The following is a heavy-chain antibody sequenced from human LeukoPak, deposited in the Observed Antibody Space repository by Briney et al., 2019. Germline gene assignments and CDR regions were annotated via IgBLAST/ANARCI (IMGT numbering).Heavy chain of an antibody. Sequence: SETLSLTCTVSGATISSYYWSWIRQPPGKGLEWIGYIYYSGRSGSTNYNPSLKSRVTISVDTSKNQFSLKLSSVTAADTAVYYCACTTTVTRRFDSWGQGTLVTVSS. CDR2: IYYSGRSGST. CDR3: ACTTTVTRRFDS. CDR1: GATISSYY. V-gene: IGHV4-59*01. J-gene: IGHJ4*02. D-gene: IGHD4-17*01.